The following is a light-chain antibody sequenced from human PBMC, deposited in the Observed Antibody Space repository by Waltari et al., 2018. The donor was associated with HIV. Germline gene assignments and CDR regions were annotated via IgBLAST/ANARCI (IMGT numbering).Light chain of an antibody. V-gene: IGLV2-8*01. CDR3: SSYVGSNNLV. Sequence: QSALTQPPSASGSPGQSVTISCTGTSRDVGGYNYISWYQQHPGKAPKLLIYEVSKRPSGVPDRFSGSKSGNTASLTVSGLQAEDDADYYCSSYVGSNNLVFGGGTKLTVL. CDR1: SRDVGGYNY. J-gene: IGLJ2*01. CDR2: EVS.